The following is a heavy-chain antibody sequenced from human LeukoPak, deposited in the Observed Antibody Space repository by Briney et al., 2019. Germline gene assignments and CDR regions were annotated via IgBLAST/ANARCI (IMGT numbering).Heavy chain of an antibody. CDR2: IRYDGSNK. CDR3: ARDHGSSGYYLWYFDY. Sequence: GGSLRLSCAASGFTFSSYGMHWVRQAPGKGLEWVAFIRYDGSNKYYADSVKGRFTISRDNSKNTLYLQMNSLRAEDTAVYYCARDHGSSGYYLWYFDYWGQGTLVTVSS. CDR1: GFTFSSYG. J-gene: IGHJ4*02. D-gene: IGHD3-22*01. V-gene: IGHV3-30*02.